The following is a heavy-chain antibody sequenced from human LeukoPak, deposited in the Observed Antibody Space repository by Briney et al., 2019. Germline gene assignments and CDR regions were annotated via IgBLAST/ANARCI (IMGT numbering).Heavy chain of an antibody. CDR1: GYTFTSYG. D-gene: IGHD3-10*01. Sequence: ASVKVSCKASGYTFTSYGISWVRQAPGQGLEWMGWISAYNGNTNYAQKLQGRVTMTTDTSTSTAYMELSSLRSEDTAVYYCARGPARLWSGELLPTDAFDIWDQGTMVTVSS. CDR3: ARGPARLWSGELLPTDAFDI. J-gene: IGHJ3*02. CDR2: ISAYNGNT. V-gene: IGHV1-18*01.